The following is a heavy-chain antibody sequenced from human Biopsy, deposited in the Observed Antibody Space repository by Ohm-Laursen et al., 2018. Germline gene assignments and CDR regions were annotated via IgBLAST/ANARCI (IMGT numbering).Heavy chain of an antibody. J-gene: IGHJ4*02. D-gene: IGHD2-15*01. CDR1: GFSLSSYE. Sequence: SLRLSCAAPGFSLSSYEMEWVRQAPGKGLEWVSYISSSGNSIHYADSVRGRFIISRDIAKDLVYLQMNSLRAEDTAIYYCARRYVQCSGDNCFSGGSFDYWGQGTLVTVSS. V-gene: IGHV3-48*03. CDR2: ISSSGNSI. CDR3: ARRYVQCSGDNCFSGGSFDY.